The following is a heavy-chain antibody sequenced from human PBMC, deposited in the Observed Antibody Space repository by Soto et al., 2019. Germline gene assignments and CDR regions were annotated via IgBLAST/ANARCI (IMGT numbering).Heavy chain of an antibody. CDR3: ARYLSRDPFDY. J-gene: IGHJ4*02. CDR2: INHSGST. V-gene: IGHV4-34*01. D-gene: IGHD2-21*01. CDR1: GGSFSGYY. Sequence: SETLSLTCAVYGGSFSGYYWSWIRQPPGKGLEWIGEINHSGSTNYNPSLKSRVTISVDTSKNQFSLKLSSVTAADTAVYYCARYLSRDPFDYWGQGTLVTVSS.